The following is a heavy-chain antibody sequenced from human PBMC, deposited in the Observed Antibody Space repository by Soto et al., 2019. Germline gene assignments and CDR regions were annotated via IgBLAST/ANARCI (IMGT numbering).Heavy chain of an antibody. V-gene: IGHV4-31*03. D-gene: IGHD1-7*01. CDR1: GGSISSGGYY. Sequence: SETLSLTCTVSGGSISSGGYYWSWIRQHPGKGLEWIGYIYYSGSTYYNPSLKSRVTISVDTSKNQFSLKLSSVTAADTAVYYCARGELELPHFDYWGQGTLVTVSS. CDR2: IYYSGST. CDR3: ARGELELPHFDY. J-gene: IGHJ4*02.